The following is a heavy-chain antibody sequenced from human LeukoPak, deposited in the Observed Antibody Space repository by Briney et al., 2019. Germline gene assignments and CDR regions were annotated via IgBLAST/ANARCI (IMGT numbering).Heavy chain of an antibody. V-gene: IGHV3-30*18. D-gene: IGHD3-22*01. J-gene: IGHJ6*02. CDR3: AKDRYDSSGYSLRYYYYGMDV. CDR1: GFTFSSYG. CDR2: ISYDGNNK. Sequence: PGRSLRLSCAASGFTFSSYGMHWVRQAPGKGLEWVAVISYDGNNKYYADSVKGRFTISRDNSKSTLYMQMNSLRAEDTAVYYCAKDRYDSSGYSLRYYYYGMDVWGQGTTVTVSS.